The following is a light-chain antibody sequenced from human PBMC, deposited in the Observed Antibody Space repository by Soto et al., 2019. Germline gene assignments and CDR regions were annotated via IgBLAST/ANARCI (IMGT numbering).Light chain of an antibody. V-gene: IGKV1-5*01. Sequence: DIQMTQSRSTLSASVGPRLTITCRASQSISSWLAWYQQKPGKAPKLLIYDASSLESGVPSRFSGSGSGTEFTLTISSLQTEDFATYYCQQANSFPWTFGQGTKVDIK. J-gene: IGKJ1*01. CDR2: DAS. CDR3: QQANSFPWT. CDR1: QSISSW.